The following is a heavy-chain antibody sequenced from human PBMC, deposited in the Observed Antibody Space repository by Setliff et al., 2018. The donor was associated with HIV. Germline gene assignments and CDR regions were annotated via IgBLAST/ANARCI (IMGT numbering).Heavy chain of an antibody. CDR2: ISTSGTT. CDR3: ARVSTDYVWGSFHSSGPYYFDF. V-gene: IGHV4-61*09. J-gene: IGHJ4*02. D-gene: IGHD3-16*01. CDR1: GDSITSGTYY. Sequence: SETLSLTCTVSGDSITSGTYYWSWIRQPAGMRLEWIGHISTSGTTNYNPSLKSRVTISADTSKSQFSLKLTSVTAADTAAYFCARVSTDYVWGSFHSSGPYYFDFWGQGALVTVSS.